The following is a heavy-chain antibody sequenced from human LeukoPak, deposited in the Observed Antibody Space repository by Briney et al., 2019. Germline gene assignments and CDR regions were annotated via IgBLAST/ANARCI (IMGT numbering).Heavy chain of an antibody. CDR2: INHSGST. J-gene: IGHJ4*02. CDR1: GGSFSGYY. CDR3: ARGRWKMDIVVVPAARFDY. D-gene: IGHD2-2*03. Sequence: SETLSLTCAVYGGSFSGYYWSWIRQPPGKGLEWIGEINHSGSTNYNPSLRSRVTISVDTSKNQFSLKLSSVTAADTAVYYCARGRWKMDIVVVPAARFDYWGQGTLVTVSS. V-gene: IGHV4-34*01.